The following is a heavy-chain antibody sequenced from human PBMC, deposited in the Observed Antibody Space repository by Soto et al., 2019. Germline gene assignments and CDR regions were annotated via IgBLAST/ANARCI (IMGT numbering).Heavy chain of an antibody. J-gene: IGHJ4*02. Sequence: SLRLSCAASGFTFSSYGMHWVRQAPGKGLEWVAVIWYDGSNKYYADSVKGRFTISRDNSKSTLYLQMNSLRAEDTAVYYCARSIVVVTALYYWGQGTLVTVSS. CDR3: ARSIVVVTALYY. CDR1: GFTFSSYG. V-gene: IGHV3-33*01. CDR2: IWYDGSNK. D-gene: IGHD2-21*02.